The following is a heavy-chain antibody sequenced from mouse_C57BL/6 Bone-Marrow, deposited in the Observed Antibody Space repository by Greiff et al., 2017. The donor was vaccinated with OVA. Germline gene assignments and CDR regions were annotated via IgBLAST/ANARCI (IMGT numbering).Heavy chain of an antibody. V-gene: IGHV1-15*01. Sequence: QVQLQQSGPELVKPGASVKISCKASGYTFTDYEMHWVKQTPVHGLEWIGAIDPETGGTAYNQKFKGKAILTADKSSSTAYMELRSLTSEDSAVYYCTRGDYRAWFAYWGQGTLVTVSA. CDR3: TRGDYRAWFAY. CDR2: IDPETGGT. CDR1: GYTFTDYE. D-gene: IGHD2-14*01. J-gene: IGHJ3*01.